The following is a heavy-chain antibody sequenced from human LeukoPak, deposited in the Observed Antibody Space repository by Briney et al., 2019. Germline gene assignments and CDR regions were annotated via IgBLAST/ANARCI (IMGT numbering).Heavy chain of an antibody. D-gene: IGHD3-16*02. CDR2: IISSSSYI. J-gene: IGHJ4*02. Sequence: GGSLRLSCATSGFTFVDYGLSWVRQAPGKGLDWASSIISSSSYIYYADSVKGRFTISRDNAKNSLYLQMNSLRAEDTAVYYCARDDYVWGSYRSNNHFDYWGQGTLVTVSS. CDR1: GFTFVDYG. V-gene: IGHV3-21*01. CDR3: ARDDYVWGSYRSNNHFDY.